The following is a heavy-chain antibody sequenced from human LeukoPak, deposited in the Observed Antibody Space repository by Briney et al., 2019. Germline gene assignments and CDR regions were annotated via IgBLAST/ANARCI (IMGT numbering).Heavy chain of an antibody. V-gene: IGHV3-23*01. CDR2: ISGSGGST. J-gene: IGHJ4*02. CDR3: AKDLEGYGSGSPDY. Sequence: GGSLRLSCAASGFTFSSYAMSWVRQAPGKGLEWVSAISGSGGSTYYADSVKGRFTISRDNSKNTLYLQMNSLRAEDTAVYYCAKDLEGYGSGSPDYWGQGTLVTVSS. D-gene: IGHD3-10*01. CDR1: GFTFSSYA.